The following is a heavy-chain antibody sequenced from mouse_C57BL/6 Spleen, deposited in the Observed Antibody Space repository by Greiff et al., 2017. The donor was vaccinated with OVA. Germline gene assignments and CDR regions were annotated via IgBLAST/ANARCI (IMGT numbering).Heavy chain of an antibody. V-gene: IGHV1-18*01. D-gene: IGHD3-1*01. CDR3: ARLRRGYYYAMDY. CDR1: GYTFTDYN. J-gene: IGHJ4*01. Sequence: EVQLQESGPELVKPGASVKIPCKASGYTFTDYNMDWVKQSHGKSLEWIGDINPNNGGTIYNQKFKGKATLTVDKSSSTAYMELRSLTSEDTAVYYCARLRRGYYYAMDYWGQGTSVTVSS. CDR2: INPNNGGT.